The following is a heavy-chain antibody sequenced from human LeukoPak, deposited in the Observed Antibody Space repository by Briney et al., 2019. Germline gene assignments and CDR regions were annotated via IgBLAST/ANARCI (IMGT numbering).Heavy chain of an antibody. CDR3: ARLGFCTSTSCP. J-gene: IGHJ5*02. V-gene: IGHV4-39*01. D-gene: IGHD2-2*01. CDR1: GGSISSSDYY. CDR2: IYSSGAT. Sequence: SETLSLTCTVSGGSISSSDYYWGWIRQPPGKGLEWIGSIYSSGATYYNPSLNSRVTISVDRSKNQLSVKLTSVTAADTAVYYCARLGFCTSTSCPWGQGTLVTVSS.